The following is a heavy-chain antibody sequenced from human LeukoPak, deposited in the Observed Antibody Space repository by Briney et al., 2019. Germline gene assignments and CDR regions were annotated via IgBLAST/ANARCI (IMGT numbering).Heavy chain of an antibody. J-gene: IGHJ5*02. CDR2: INEDGGEK. CDR3: ARDRGSGWYNNWFDP. V-gene: IGHV3-7*01. Sequence: QSGGSLRLSCAASGFTFSRYWMSWVRQAPGKGLEWVANINEDGGEKYYVDSVKGRFTISRDNAKNTLYLQMNSLRAEDTAVYYCARDRGSGWYNNWFDPWGQGTLVTVSS. CDR1: GFTFSRYW. D-gene: IGHD6-19*01.